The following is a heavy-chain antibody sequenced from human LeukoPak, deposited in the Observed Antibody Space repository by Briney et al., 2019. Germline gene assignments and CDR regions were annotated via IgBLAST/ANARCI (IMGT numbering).Heavy chain of an antibody. CDR3: AREDYYFDY. J-gene: IGHJ4*02. Sequence: SETLSLTCTVSGGSISSSSYYWGWIRQPPGKGLEWIGSIYYSGSTNYNPSLKSRVTISVDTSKNQFSLKLSSVTAADTAVYYCAREDYYFDYWGQGTLVTVSS. V-gene: IGHV4-39*07. D-gene: IGHD3/OR15-3a*01. CDR2: IYYSGST. CDR1: GGSISSSSYY.